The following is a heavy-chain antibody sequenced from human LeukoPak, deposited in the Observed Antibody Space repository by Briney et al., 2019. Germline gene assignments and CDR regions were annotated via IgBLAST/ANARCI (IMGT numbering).Heavy chain of an antibody. CDR3: ARDGQWPGMDV. J-gene: IGHJ6*04. V-gene: IGHV4-61*01. CDR2: IYYSGST. Sequence: SETLSLTCTVSGYSISSGYYWGWIRQPPGKGLEWIGYIYYSGSTNYNPSLKSRVTISVDTSKNQFSLKLSSVTAADTAVYYCARDGQWPGMDVWGKGTTVTVSS. CDR1: GYSISSGYY. D-gene: IGHD6-19*01.